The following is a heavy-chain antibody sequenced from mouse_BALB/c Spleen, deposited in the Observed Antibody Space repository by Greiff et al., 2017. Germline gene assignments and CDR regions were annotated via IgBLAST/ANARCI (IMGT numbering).Heavy chain of an antibody. CDR1: GFTFSSFG. V-gene: IGHV5-17*02. J-gene: IGHJ4*01. CDR3: ARPYGNYEGYAMDY. D-gene: IGHD2-1*01. CDR2: ISSGSSTI. Sequence: EVHLVESGGGLVQPGGSRKLSCAASGFTFSSFGMHWVRQAPEKGLEWVAYISSGSSTIYYADTVKGRFTISRDNPKNTLFLQMTSLRSEDTAMYYCARPYGNYEGYAMDYWGQGTSVTVSS.